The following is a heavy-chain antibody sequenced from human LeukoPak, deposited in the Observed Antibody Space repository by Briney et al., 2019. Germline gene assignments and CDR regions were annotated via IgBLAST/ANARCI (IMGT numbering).Heavy chain of an antibody. D-gene: IGHD4-17*01. Sequence: GGSLRLSCAASGFNFNSYEVNWVRQAPGKGPEWLSYISGNSYTIYYADSVEGRFTISRDNAENSLYLQMNGLRADDTTVYYCARDRGSYGDFLFDYWGQGTLVTVSS. V-gene: IGHV3-48*03. CDR3: ARDRGSYGDFLFDY. CDR2: ISGNSYTI. J-gene: IGHJ4*02. CDR1: GFNFNSYE.